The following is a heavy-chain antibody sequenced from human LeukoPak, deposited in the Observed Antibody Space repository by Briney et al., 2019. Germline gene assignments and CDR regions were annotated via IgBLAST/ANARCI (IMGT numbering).Heavy chain of an antibody. CDR1: GGSISSGSYY. Sequence: SQTLSLTCTVSGGSISSGSYYWSWIRQPAGKGLEWIGRIYTSGRTNYNPSLRSRVTMSIDTSKNQFSLKLSSVTAADTAVYYCARDQYYYDNSGYYYFDYWGQGTLVTVSS. V-gene: IGHV4-61*02. J-gene: IGHJ4*02. CDR3: ARDQYYYDNSGYYYFDY. D-gene: IGHD3-22*01. CDR2: IYTSGRT.